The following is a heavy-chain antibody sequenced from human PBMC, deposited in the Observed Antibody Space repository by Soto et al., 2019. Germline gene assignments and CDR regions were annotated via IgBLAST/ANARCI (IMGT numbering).Heavy chain of an antibody. J-gene: IGHJ6*02. D-gene: IGHD3-10*01. Sequence: SETLSLTCAVYGGSFSGYYWSWIRQPPGKGLEWIGEINHSGSTNYNPSLKSRVTISVDTSKNQFSLKLSSVTAADTAVYYCARGGGYYYYGMDVCGQRTTVTVS. CDR2: INHSGST. CDR1: GGSFSGYY. CDR3: ARGGGYYYYGMDV. V-gene: IGHV4-34*01.